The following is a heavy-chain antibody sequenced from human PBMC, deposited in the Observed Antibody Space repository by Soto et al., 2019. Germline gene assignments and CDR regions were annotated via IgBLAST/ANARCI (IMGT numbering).Heavy chain of an antibody. CDR1: GGSLSGFP. CDR2: IYHTGRS. CDR3: ARVSNEYGGNGAFDY. D-gene: IGHD4-17*01. V-gene: IGHV4-59*01. Sequence: HVQLQESGPGQVKPSETLSLTCSVSGGSLSGFPWIWIRQPPGKGLEWVGYIYHTGRSNHNPSLKSRLTISLDMSRNQFSLQLTSVTAADTALYYCARVSNEYGGNGAFDYWGLGTLVTVSS. J-gene: IGHJ4*02.